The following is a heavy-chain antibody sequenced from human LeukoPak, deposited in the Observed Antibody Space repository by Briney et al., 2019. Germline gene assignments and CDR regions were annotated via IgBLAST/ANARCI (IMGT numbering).Heavy chain of an antibody. CDR3: ARDNSVGETAWWFDP. CDR1: GYSFTSYY. V-gene: IGHV1-46*01. CDR2: INPSGSSA. J-gene: IGHJ5*02. Sequence: GASVKVSCKASGYSFTSYYMHWVRQAPGQGLEWMGFINPSGSSAAYAQKFQGRLTMTRDMFTSTDYMELTSLTSDDTAVYCCARDNSVGETAWWFDPWAREPWSPSPQ. D-gene: IGHD1-26*01.